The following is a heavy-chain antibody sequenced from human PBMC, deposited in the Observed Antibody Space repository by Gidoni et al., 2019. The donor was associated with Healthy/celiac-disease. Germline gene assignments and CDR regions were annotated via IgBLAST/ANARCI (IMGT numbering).Heavy chain of an antibody. V-gene: IGHV3-7*01. CDR2: IKQDGSEK. CDR1: GFTFSGYW. Sequence: EVQLVESGGGLVQPGGSLRLSCAAPGFTFSGYWMSWVRQAPGKGLEWVANIKQDGSEKYYVDSVKGRFTISRDNAKNSLYLQMNSLRAEDTAVYYCASSIYDFWSGYDYWGQGTLVTVSS. CDR3: ASSIYDFWSGYDY. J-gene: IGHJ4*02. D-gene: IGHD3-3*01.